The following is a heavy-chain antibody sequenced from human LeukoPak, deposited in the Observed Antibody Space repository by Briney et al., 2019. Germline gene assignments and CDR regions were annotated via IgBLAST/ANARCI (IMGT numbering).Heavy chain of an antibody. V-gene: IGHV1-2*04. D-gene: IGHD2-21*02. J-gene: IGHJ4*02. CDR2: INPNSGGT. CDR3: ARAPTYCGGDCSLGYYFDY. Sequence: ASVKVSCKASEYTFTGYYMHWVRQAPGQGLEWMGWINPNSGGTNYAQKFQGWVTMTRDTSISTAYMELSRLRSDDTAVYYCARAPTYCGGDCSLGYYFDYWGQGTLVTVSS. CDR1: EYTFTGYY.